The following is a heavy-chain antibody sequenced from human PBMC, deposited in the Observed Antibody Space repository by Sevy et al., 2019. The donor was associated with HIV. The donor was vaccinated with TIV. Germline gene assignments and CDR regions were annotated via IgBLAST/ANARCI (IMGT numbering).Heavy chain of an antibody. J-gene: IGHJ6*02. CDR2: IYGGGST. V-gene: IGHV3-53*01. CDR1: EFTVSSNC. D-gene: IGHD2-15*01. CDR3: AREDIVLGEGNYYGMDV. Sequence: GGSLRLSCAASEFTVSSNCMSWVRQAPGKGLEWVSVIYGGGSTYYADSVKGRFTISRDNSQNTVYLQMNSLRAEDTAVYYCAREDIVLGEGNYYGMDVWGQGTTVTVSS.